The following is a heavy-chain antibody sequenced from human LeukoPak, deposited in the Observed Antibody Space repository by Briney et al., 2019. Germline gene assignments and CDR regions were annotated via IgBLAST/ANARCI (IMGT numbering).Heavy chain of an antibody. Sequence: SETLSLTCAVSGGSISSSNWWSWVRQPPGKGLEWIGEIYHSGSTNYNPSLKSRVTISVDTSMNQFSLKLSSVTAADTAVYYCARTARYGDYFNHYYYYGMDVWGQGTTVTVSS. D-gene: IGHD4-17*01. CDR1: GGSISSSNW. CDR2: IYHSGST. J-gene: IGHJ6*02. V-gene: IGHV4-4*02. CDR3: ARTARYGDYFNHYYYYGMDV.